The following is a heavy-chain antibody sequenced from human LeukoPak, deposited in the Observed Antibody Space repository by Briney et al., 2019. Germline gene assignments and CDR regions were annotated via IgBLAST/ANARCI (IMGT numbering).Heavy chain of an antibody. J-gene: IGHJ4*02. D-gene: IGHD3-3*01. CDR1: GYTFTSYG. CDR2: ISAYNGNT. V-gene: IGHV1-18*01. Sequence: ASVKVSCKASGYTFTSYGISWVRQAPGQGLEWMGWISAYNGNTNYAQKLQGRVTMTTDTSTSTAYMELRSLRSDDTAVYYCAKDHTIFGVGTIDYWGQGTLVTVSP. CDR3: AKDHTIFGVGTIDY.